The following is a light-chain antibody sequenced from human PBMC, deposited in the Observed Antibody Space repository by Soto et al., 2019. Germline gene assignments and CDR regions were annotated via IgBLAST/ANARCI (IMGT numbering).Light chain of an antibody. Sequence: DIQMTQSPSSLSASVGDRVTIACQSSQDVSNYLNWYQQKLGKAPKLLIYDASNLETGVPSRFSGSGSGTYFTFTISSLQPEDFATYYCQQYSNLITFGQGTLLE. CDR1: QDVSNY. CDR2: DAS. J-gene: IGKJ5*01. V-gene: IGKV1-33*01. CDR3: QQYSNLIT.